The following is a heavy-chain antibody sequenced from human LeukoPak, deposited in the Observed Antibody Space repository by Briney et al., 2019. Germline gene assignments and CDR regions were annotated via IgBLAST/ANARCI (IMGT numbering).Heavy chain of an antibody. CDR2: IYYSGST. CDR3: ARGSVAGFDY. J-gene: IGHJ4*02. Sequence: PSETLSLTCTVSGGSISSGGYYWSWIRQHPGTGLEWIGYIYYSGSTYYNPSLKSRVTISVDTSKNQFSLKLSSVTAADTAVYYCARGSVAGFDYWGQGTLVTVSS. CDR1: GGSISSGGYY. D-gene: IGHD6-19*01. V-gene: IGHV4-31*03.